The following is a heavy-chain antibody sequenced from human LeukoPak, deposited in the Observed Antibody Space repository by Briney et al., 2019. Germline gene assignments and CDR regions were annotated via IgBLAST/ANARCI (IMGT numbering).Heavy chain of an antibody. V-gene: IGHV3-23*01. J-gene: IGHJ6*02. CDR1: GFTFSSYA. CDR3: AKESASSGYYSYYYYGMDV. CDR2: ISGSGGST. D-gene: IGHD3-22*01. Sequence: GGSLRLSCAASGFTFSSYATSWVRQAPGKGLEWVSAISGSGGSTYYADSVKGRFTISRDNSKNTLYLQMNSLRAEDTAVYYCAKESASSGYYSYYYYGMDVWGQGTTVTVSS.